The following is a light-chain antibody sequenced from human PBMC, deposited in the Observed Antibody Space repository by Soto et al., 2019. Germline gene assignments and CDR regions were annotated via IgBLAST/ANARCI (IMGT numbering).Light chain of an antibody. CDR1: QAISNS. J-gene: IGKJ3*01. V-gene: IGKV1-27*01. Sequence: DIQMTQSPSSLSASVGDRVTITCRASQAISNSLAWYQQKPGKVPKVLIYAASTLQSGVPSRFSRSGSGTDFTLTITSLQPEDVATYFCQNYHSAPFTFGPGTKLDIK. CDR2: AAS. CDR3: QNYHSAPFT.